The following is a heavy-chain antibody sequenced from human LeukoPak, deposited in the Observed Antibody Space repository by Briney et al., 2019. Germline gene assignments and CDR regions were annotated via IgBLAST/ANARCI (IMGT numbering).Heavy chain of an antibody. CDR2: ISSSGSTI. Sequence: PGGSLRLSCADSGFTFSDYYMSWIRPAPGKGLEWVSYISSSGSTIYYADSVKGRFTISRDNAKNSLYLQMNSLRAEDTAVYYCAREGGDGPFNWFDPWGQGTLVTVSS. V-gene: IGHV3-11*01. CDR1: GFTFSDYY. CDR3: AREGGDGPFNWFDP. D-gene: IGHD3-16*01. J-gene: IGHJ5*02.